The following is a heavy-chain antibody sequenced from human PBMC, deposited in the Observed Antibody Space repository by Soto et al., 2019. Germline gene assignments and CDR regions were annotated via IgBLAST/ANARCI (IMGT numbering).Heavy chain of an antibody. J-gene: IGHJ4*02. Sequence: QVQLVQPGAEVKKPGASVKFSCQASGYIFTNFYIHWVRLAPGQGLEWIGIINPNGGSTNYAQNFQGRVTMTRDTSTSTVYMDLSSLRSEDTAVYYCTRGLASGDYWGQGTLITVSS. V-gene: IGHV1-46*03. CDR1: GYIFTNFY. CDR2: INPNGGST. D-gene: IGHD6-6*01. CDR3: TRGLASGDY.